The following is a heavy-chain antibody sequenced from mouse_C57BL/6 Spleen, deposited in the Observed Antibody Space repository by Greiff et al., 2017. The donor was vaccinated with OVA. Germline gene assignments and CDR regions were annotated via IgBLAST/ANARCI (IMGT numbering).Heavy chain of an antibody. CDR2: ISYDGSN. Sequence: ESGPGLVKPSQSLSLTCSVTGYSITSGYYWNWIRQFPGNKLEWMGYISYDGSNNYNPSLKNRISITRDTSKNQFFLKLNSVTTEDTATYYCARDPIYYGNCSCVWGTGTTVTVSS. CDR1: GYSITSGYY. J-gene: IGHJ1*03. CDR3: ARDPIYYGNCSCV. D-gene: IGHD2-1*01. V-gene: IGHV3-6*01.